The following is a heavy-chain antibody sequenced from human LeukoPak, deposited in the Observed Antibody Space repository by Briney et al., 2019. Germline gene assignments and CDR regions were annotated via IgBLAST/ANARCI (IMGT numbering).Heavy chain of an antibody. CDR2: INSDGSST. CDR3: ARDGKRGYSYGYTDY. D-gene: IGHD5-18*01. CDR1: VFTFSSYW. V-gene: IGHV3-74*01. Sequence: GGSLRLSCAASVFTFSSYWMHWVRQAPGKGLVWVSRINSDGSSTSYADSVKGRFTISRDNAKNTLYLQMNGLRAEDTALYYCARDGKRGYSYGYTDYWGQGTLVTVSS. J-gene: IGHJ4*02.